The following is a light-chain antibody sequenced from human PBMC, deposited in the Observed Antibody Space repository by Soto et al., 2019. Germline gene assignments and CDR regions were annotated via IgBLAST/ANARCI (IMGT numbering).Light chain of an antibody. Sequence: EIVMTQSPATLSVSPGERATLSCRASQSVSSNLAWYQQKPGQAPRLLIYGASTRATGIPARFSGSGSGTEFTLTISSPQSEDFAVYSCQQYNNWPPSTFGQGTTVEIK. J-gene: IGKJ1*01. CDR1: QSVSSN. CDR2: GAS. V-gene: IGKV3-15*01. CDR3: QQYNNWPPST.